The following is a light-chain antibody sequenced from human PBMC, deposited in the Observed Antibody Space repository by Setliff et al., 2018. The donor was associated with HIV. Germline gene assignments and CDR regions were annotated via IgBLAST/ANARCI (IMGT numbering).Light chain of an antibody. V-gene: IGLV2-14*02. J-gene: IGLJ3*02. CDR2: EVS. CDR1: SSDVGSYNL. Sequence: QSVLTQPASVSGSPGQSITISCTGTSSDVGSYNLVSWYQQHPGKAPKLMIYEVSKRPSGVSNRFSGSKSGNTASLTISGLQAEDEADYYCSSYTSTDTWVFGGGTKVTVL. CDR3: SSYTSTDTWV.